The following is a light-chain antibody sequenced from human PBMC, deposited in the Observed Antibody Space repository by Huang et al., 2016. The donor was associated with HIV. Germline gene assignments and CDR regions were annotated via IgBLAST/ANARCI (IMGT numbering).Light chain of an antibody. J-gene: IGKJ4*01. V-gene: IGKV1-39*01. CDR3: QQSRSLPRT. CDR1: ENIVYS. Sequence: DIQLTQSPSSLSASVGDGITITCRASENIVYSLSWFRQRPGRAPEALIYAASRLHAGVPSKFRATGSGKNFTLSIDGLGPEDFATYYCQQSRSLPRTYGGGTKVDI. CDR2: AAS.